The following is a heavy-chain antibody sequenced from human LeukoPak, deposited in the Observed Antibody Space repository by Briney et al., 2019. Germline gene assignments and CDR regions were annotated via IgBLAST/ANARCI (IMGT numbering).Heavy chain of an antibody. Sequence: PSETLSLTCTVSGGSISSGTYYWGWIRQPPGKGLEWIGSIYYSGSTYYNPSLKSRVTISLDTSKNQFSLKLSSVTAADTAVYYCARAYFVTTIHGFDPWDQGTLVTVSS. V-gene: IGHV4-39*07. CDR3: ARAYFVTTIHGFDP. J-gene: IGHJ5*02. CDR1: GGSISSGTYY. D-gene: IGHD3-9*01. CDR2: IYYSGST.